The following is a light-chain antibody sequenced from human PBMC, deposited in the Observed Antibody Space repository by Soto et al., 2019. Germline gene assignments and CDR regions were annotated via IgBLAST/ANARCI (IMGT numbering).Light chain of an antibody. CDR3: SSYSNSSTPVV. CDR2: DVS. J-gene: IGLJ7*01. V-gene: IGLV2-14*01. CDR1: SSDVGGYNY. Sequence: QSALTQPASVSGSPGQSITISCTGTSSDVGGYNYVSWYQQHPGKAPKLIIYDVSDRPSGVSNRFSGSKSGNTASLTISGLQAEDEADYHCSSYSNSSTPVVFGGGTQLTVL.